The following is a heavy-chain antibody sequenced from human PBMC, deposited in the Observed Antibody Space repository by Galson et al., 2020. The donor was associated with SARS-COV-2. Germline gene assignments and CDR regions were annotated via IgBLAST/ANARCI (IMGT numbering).Heavy chain of an antibody. D-gene: IGHD3-3*01. CDR3: AGTIFASRYPDL. CDR2: IYHSGST. CDR1: GYSISSGYY. Sequence: SETLSLTCPVSGYSISSGYYWGWIRQPPGKGLEWIGSIYHSGSTYYNPSLKSRVTISVDTSKNQFSLKLSSVTAADTAVYYCAGTIFASRYPDLWGRGTLVTVSS. V-gene: IGHV4-38-2*01. J-gene: IGHJ2*01.